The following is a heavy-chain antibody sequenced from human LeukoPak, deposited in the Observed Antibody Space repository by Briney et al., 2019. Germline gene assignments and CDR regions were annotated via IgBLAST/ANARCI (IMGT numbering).Heavy chain of an antibody. CDR1: GFTFSSYG. V-gene: IGHV3-30*18. D-gene: IGHD3-16*01. CDR3: AKGIGAFAAAFDI. CDR2: ISYDGSNK. Sequence: GGSLRLSCAASGFTFSSYGMHWVRQAPGKGLEWVAVISYDGSNKYYADSVKGRFTISRDNSKNTLYLQMNSLRAEDTAVYYCAKGIGAFAAAFDIWGQGTMVTVSS. J-gene: IGHJ3*02.